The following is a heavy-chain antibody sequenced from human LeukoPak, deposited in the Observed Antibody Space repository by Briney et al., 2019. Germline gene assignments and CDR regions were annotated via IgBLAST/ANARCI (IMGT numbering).Heavy chain of an antibody. Sequence: GGSLRLSCAASGFTFSSYCMSWVRQAPGKGLEWVANIKQDGSEKYYVDSVKGRFTISGDNAKNSLYLQMNSLRAEDTAVYYCARERGSYLDPWGQGTLVTVSS. CDR3: ARERGSYLDP. J-gene: IGHJ5*02. D-gene: IGHD1-26*01. V-gene: IGHV3-7*01. CDR2: IKQDGSEK. CDR1: GFTFSSYC.